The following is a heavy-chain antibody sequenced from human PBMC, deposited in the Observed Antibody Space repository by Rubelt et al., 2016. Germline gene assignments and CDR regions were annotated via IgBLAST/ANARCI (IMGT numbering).Heavy chain of an antibody. CDR3: ARGRMGFHYYYYGMDV. Sequence: QVQLQQWGAGLLKPSETLSLTCAVYGGSFSGYYWSWIRQPPGKGLEWIGEINHSGSTNYNPSLKSRVTISVDQSKNQFSLKLSSVTAADTAVYYCARGRMGFHYYYYGMDVWGQGTTVTVSS. V-gene: IGHV4-34*01. J-gene: IGHJ6*02. CDR2: INHSGST. CDR1: GGSFSGYY. D-gene: IGHD1-26*01.